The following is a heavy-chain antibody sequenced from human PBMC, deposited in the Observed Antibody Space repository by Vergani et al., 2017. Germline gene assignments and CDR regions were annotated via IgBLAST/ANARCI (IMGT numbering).Heavy chain of an antibody. D-gene: IGHD4-23*01. CDR1: GFTFSSYD. CDR2: IYSGGST. Sequence: EVQLVESGGGLVQPGGSLRLSCAASGFTFSSYDMHWVRQATGKGLEWVSVIYSGGSTYYADSVKGRFTISRDNSKNTLYLQMNSLRAEDAAVYYCAREALGLTVVPTYYYYGMDVWGQGTTVTVSS. CDR3: AREALGLTVVPTYYYYGMDV. J-gene: IGHJ6*02. V-gene: IGHV3-66*02.